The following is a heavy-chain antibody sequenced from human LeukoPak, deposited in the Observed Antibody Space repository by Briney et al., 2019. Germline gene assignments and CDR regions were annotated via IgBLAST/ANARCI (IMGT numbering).Heavy chain of an antibody. D-gene: IGHD3-16*02. V-gene: IGHV1-18*01. Sequence: GASVKVSYKASGYTFTSYGISWVRQAPGQGLEWMGWISAYNGNTNYAQKLQGRVTMTTDTSTSTAYMELRSLRSDGTAVYYCARGPDLLRLGELSHEMAAEYFQHWGQGTLVTVSS. CDR2: ISAYNGNT. CDR1: GYTFTSYG. CDR3: ARGPDLLRLGELSHEMAAEYFQH. J-gene: IGHJ1*01.